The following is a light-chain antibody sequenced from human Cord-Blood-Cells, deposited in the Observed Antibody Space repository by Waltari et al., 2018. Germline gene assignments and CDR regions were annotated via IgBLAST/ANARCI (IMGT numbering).Light chain of an antibody. J-gene: IGLJ2*01. CDR3: CSYAGSVV. V-gene: IGLV2-23*01. CDR2: EGS. CDR1: SSAVGSYNL. Sequence: QSALTQPASVSGSPGQSITISCTGTSSAVGSYNLVSWYQQHPGKAPKRMIYEGSKRPSGVSNRFSGSKSGNTASLTISGLQAEDEADYYCCSYAGSVVFGGGTKLTVL.